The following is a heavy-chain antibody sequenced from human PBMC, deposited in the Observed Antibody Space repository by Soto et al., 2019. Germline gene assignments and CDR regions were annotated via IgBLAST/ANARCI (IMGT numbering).Heavy chain of an antibody. J-gene: IGHJ4*02. Sequence: QVQLVESGGGVVQPGRSLRLSCAASGFTFSSYGMHWVRQAPGKGLEWVAVIWYDGSNKYYADSVKGRFTISRDNSKNTLYLQMNSLRAEDTAVYYCARDDILTGYAFDYWGQGPLVTVSS. V-gene: IGHV3-33*01. CDR1: GFTFSSYG. CDR2: IWYDGSNK. CDR3: ARDDILTGYAFDY. D-gene: IGHD3-9*01.